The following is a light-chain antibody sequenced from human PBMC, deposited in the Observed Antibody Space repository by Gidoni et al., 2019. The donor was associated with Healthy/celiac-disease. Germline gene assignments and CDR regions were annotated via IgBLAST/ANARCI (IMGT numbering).Light chain of an antibody. Sequence: SALTQPASVSGSTGQSITISCTGTSSDVGSYNRVSGYQQHPGKAPKLMIYEGSKRPPGVSNRFSGSKSGNTASLTIAGLQAEDEADYYCCSYAGSSTVVFGGGTKLTVL. V-gene: IGLV2-23*01. CDR1: SSDVGSYNR. J-gene: IGLJ2*01. CDR3: CSYAGSSTVV. CDR2: EGS.